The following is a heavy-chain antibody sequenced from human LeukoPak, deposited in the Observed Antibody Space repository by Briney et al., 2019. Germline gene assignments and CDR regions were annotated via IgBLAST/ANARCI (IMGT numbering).Heavy chain of an antibody. CDR3: AKDPQPEYYDYVWGRYRSFDWFDP. Sequence: GSLRLSCAASGFTFSSYAMSWVRQAPGKGLEWVSAISGSGGSTYYADSVKGRFTISRDNSKNTLYLQMNSLRAGDTAVYYCAKDPQPEYYDYVWGRYRSFDWFDPWGQGTLVTVSS. CDR1: GFTFSSYA. CDR2: ISGSGGST. V-gene: IGHV3-23*01. J-gene: IGHJ5*02. D-gene: IGHD3-16*02.